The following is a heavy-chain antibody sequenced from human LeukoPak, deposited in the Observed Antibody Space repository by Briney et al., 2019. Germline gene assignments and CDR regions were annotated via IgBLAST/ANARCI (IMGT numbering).Heavy chain of an antibody. CDR1: GGSFSGYY. V-gene: IGHV4-34*01. J-gene: IGHJ4*02. D-gene: IGHD6-13*01. CDR3: ARGRPGYSSSWYEN. Sequence: SETLSLTCAVYGGSFSGYYWSWIRQPPGKRLEWIGEINPSGSTNYNPSLKSRVTISVDTSKNQFSLKLNSVTAADTAVYYCARGRPGYSSSWYENWGQGTLVTVSS. CDR2: INPSGST.